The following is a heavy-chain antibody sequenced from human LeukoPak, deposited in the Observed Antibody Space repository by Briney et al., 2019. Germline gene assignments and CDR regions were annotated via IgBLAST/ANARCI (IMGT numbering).Heavy chain of an antibody. Sequence: ASVKVSCKASGGTFSSYAISWVRQAPGQGLEWMGGIIPIFGTANYAQKFQGRVTITTDESTSTAHMELSSLRSDDTAVYYCARVATPGGFVDYWGQGTLVTVSS. CDR3: ARVATPGGFVDY. D-gene: IGHD3-10*01. CDR1: GGTFSSYA. J-gene: IGHJ4*02. CDR2: IIPIFGTA. V-gene: IGHV1-69*05.